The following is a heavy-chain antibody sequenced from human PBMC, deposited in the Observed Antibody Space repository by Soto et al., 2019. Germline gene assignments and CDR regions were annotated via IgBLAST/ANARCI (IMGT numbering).Heavy chain of an antibody. CDR2: ISGSGGST. D-gene: IGHD2-2*02. V-gene: IGHV3-23*01. CDR1: GFAFSSYS. J-gene: IGHJ4*02. CDR3: AKGTLGYCSSTSCYNFDY. Sequence: GGSLSLSCAASGFAFSSYSMSWVRQAPGKGLEWVSAISGSGGSTYYTDSVKGRFTISRDNSKNTLYLQMNSLRAEDTAVYYCAKGTLGYCSSTSCYNFDYWGQGTLVTVSS.